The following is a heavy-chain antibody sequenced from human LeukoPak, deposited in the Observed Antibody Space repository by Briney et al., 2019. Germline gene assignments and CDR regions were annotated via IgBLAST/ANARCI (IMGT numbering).Heavy chain of an antibody. D-gene: IGHD3-3*01. Sequence: PGGSLRLSCAASGFTFSSYSMNWVRQAPGKGLEWVSSISSSSSYIYYADSVKGRFTISRDNAKNSLYLQMNSLRAEDTAVYYCARGPAYYDSHYGMDVWGQGTTVTVSS. CDR3: ARGPAYYDSHYGMDV. J-gene: IGHJ6*02. CDR2: ISSSSSYI. V-gene: IGHV3-21*01. CDR1: GFTFSSYS.